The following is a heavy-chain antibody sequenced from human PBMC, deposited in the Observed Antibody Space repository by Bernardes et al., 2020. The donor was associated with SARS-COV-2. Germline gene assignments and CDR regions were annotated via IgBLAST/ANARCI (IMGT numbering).Heavy chain of an antibody. Sequence: GGSLRLSCAASGFTFSSYSMNWVRQAPGKGLEWVSYISSSSSTIYYADSVKGRFTISRDNAKNSLYLQMNSLRDEDTAVYYCAREGTLGLELESGYYYYGMDVWGQGTTVTVSS. D-gene: IGHD1-7*01. V-gene: IGHV3-48*02. CDR2: ISSSSSTI. J-gene: IGHJ6*02. CDR1: GFTFSSYS. CDR3: AREGTLGLELESGYYYYGMDV.